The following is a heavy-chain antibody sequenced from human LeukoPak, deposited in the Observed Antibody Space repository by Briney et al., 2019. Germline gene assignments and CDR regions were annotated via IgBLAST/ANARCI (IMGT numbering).Heavy chain of an antibody. Sequence: ASVKVSCKASGYSFTSNYIHWVRQAPGQGLEWMGMIYPRDGSTSYAQKFQGRVTVTRDTSTSTVHMELGGLRSEDTAVYYCARDQEAFDYWGQGTLVTVSS. V-gene: IGHV1-46*01. J-gene: IGHJ4*02. CDR2: IYPRDGST. CDR3: ARDQEAFDY. CDR1: GYSFTSNY.